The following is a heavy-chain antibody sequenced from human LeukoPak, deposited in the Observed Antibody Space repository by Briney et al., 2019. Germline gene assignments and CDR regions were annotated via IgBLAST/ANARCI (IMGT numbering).Heavy chain of an antibody. J-gene: IGHJ5*02. D-gene: IGHD6-6*01. Sequence: SETLSLTCTVSGGSISSYYWSWIRQPPGKGLEWIGEINHSGRTNYNPSLKSRVTISVDTSKNQFSLKLSSVTAADTAVYYCARVSLSRANWFDPWGQGTLVTVSS. CDR1: GGSISSYY. V-gene: IGHV4-34*01. CDR3: ARVSLSRANWFDP. CDR2: INHSGRT.